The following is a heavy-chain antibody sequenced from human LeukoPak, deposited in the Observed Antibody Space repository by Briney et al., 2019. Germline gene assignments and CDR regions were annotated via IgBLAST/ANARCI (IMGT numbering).Heavy chain of an antibody. J-gene: IGHJ5*02. Sequence: SVKVSRKASGGTFSSSAIIWVRQAPGQGLEWMGRFIPILGVSNYAQTFQGRVTITADTSTTTAYMELSSLRSEDTAVYFCARELDRWPPLDPWGQGTLVTVSS. D-gene: IGHD5-24*01. CDR2: FIPILGVS. V-gene: IGHV1-69*04. CDR1: GGTFSSSA. CDR3: ARELDRWPPLDP.